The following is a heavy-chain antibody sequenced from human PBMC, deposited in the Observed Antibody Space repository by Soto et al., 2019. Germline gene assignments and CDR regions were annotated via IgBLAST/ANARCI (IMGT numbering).Heavy chain of an antibody. V-gene: IGHV4-59*08. D-gene: IGHD4-17*01. CDR3: ARHDYGDFPNWFDP. Sequence: SETLSLTSTVSGGYIISYYWSWIRQPPGKGLEWIGYIYYSGSTYYNPSLKSRVTISVDTSKNQFPLKLSSVTAADTAVYYCARHDYGDFPNWFDPWGQGTLVTVSS. J-gene: IGHJ5*02. CDR2: IYYSGST. CDR1: GGYIISYY.